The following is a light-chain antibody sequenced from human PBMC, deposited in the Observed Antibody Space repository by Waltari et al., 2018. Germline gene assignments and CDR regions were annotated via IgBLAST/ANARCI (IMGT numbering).Light chain of an antibody. J-gene: IGKJ2*01. CDR2: GAS. CDR1: QSVSSNY. V-gene: IGKV3-20*01. Sequence: EIVVTQSPGTLSLSPGERATLSCRASQSVSSNYLAWYQQKPGQAPRLLIYGASNRASSIPDRFSGTGSGTDFTLTISSLEPEDFAIYYCQQYGSSPPYTFGQGTKLEI. CDR3: QQYGSSPPYT.